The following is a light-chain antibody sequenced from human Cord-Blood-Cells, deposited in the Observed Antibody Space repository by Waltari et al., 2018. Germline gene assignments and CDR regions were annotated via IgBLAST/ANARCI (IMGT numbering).Light chain of an antibody. Sequence: QSALTQPASVSGSPGQSITISCTGTSSEVGGYNYVSWYQQPPGKAPKLMIYDVSNRPSGVSNRFAGSKSGNTASLTISGLQAEDEADYYCSSYTSSSTLVVFGGGTKLTVL. CDR1: SSEVGGYNY. J-gene: IGLJ2*01. CDR3: SSYTSSSTLVV. CDR2: DVS. V-gene: IGLV2-14*01.